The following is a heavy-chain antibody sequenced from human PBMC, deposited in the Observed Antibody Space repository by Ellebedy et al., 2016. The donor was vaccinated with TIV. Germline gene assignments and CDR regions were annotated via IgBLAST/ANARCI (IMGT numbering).Heavy chain of an antibody. CDR2: IYYSGST. D-gene: IGHD4-17*01. CDR3: ARVLGTVYDY. V-gene: IGHV4-30-4*01. J-gene: IGHJ4*02. CDR1: GGPMSSGHSY. Sequence: MPSETLSLTCTLPGGPMSSGHSYGSWSRQPPGKGLEWIGYIYYSGSTYYNPSLKSRVTISRDTSKNQFSLTLGSVTAADTAVYYCARVLGTVYDYWGQGTMVTVSS.